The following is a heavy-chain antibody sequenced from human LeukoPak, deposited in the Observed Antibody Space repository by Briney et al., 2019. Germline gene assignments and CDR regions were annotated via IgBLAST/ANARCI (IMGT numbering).Heavy chain of an antibody. CDR1: GFTFNAHG. Sequence: GASVKVSCKTSGFTFNAHGISWVRQAPGQGLEWMGWISAYNGNTNYAQKLQGRVTMTIDTSTSTAYMELRSLGSDDTAVYYCARDGGYCSGGSCYPDYGMDVWGQGTTVTVSS. J-gene: IGHJ6*02. D-gene: IGHD2-15*01. CDR3: ARDGGYCSGGSCYPDYGMDV. V-gene: IGHV1-18*01. CDR2: ISAYNGNT.